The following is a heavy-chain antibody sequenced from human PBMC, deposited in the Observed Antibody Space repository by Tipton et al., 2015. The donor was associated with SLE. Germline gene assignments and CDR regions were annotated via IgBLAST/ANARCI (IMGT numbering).Heavy chain of an antibody. D-gene: IGHD6-19*01. CDR3: ARGGWDREWYFDL. V-gene: IGHV4-59*01. CDR1: GGSISSYY. CDR2: IYYSGST. Sequence: TLSLTCTVSGGSISSYYWSWIRQPPGKGLEWIGYIYYSGSTNYNPSLKSRVTISVDTSKNRFSLKLSSVTAADTAVYYCARGGWDREWYFDLWGRGTLVTVSS. J-gene: IGHJ2*01.